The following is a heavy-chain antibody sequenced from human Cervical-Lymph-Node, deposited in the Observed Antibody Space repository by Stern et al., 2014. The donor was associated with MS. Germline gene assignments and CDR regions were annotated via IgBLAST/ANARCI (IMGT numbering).Heavy chain of an antibody. CDR1: GYTFSSYG. CDR3: ARGLLGSENAFDI. D-gene: IGHD2-15*01. Sequence: VQLVQSGAGVMKPGGSVTLSCKASGYTFSSYGMSWVRQAPGQGLEWVGWIIAYNVNTNYAQKLQGRVTMTTDTSTSTAYMELRSLRSDDTAVYYCARGLLGSENAFDIWGQGTMVTVSS. V-gene: IGHV1-18*01. CDR2: IIAYNVNT. J-gene: IGHJ3*02.